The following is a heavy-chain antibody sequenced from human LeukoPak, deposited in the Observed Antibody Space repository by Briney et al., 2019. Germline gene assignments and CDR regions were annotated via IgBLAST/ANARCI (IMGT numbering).Heavy chain of an antibody. Sequence: GGSLRLSCEASGFTFSSYSMNWVRQAPGKGLEWVSSISSSISYIYYTDSVKGRFTLSRDNAKKSLYLQMNSLRAEDTAVYYCARVAEAAAFDSWGQGTLVTVSS. CDR2: ISSSISYI. D-gene: IGHD6-13*01. CDR3: ARVAEAAAFDS. V-gene: IGHV3-21*01. CDR1: GFTFSSYS. J-gene: IGHJ4*02.